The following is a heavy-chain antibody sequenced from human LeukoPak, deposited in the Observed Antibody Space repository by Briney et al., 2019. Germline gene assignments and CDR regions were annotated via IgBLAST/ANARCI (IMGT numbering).Heavy chain of an antibody. CDR1: GFTFSSYS. V-gene: IGHV3-21*04. CDR3: AKSGSSAYYDSSGYYYVYFDY. Sequence: GXLRLSXXXSGFTFSSYSMNWVRQAPGKGLEWVSSISSSSSYIYYADSVKGRFTISRDNAKNSLYLQMNSLRAEDTAVYYCAKSGSSAYYDSSGYYYVYFDYWGQGTLVTVSS. CDR2: ISSSSSYI. D-gene: IGHD3-22*01. J-gene: IGHJ4*02.